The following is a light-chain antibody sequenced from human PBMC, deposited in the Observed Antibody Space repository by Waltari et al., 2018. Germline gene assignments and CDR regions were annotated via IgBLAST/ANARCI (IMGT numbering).Light chain of an antibody. CDR1: QTVSSTF. Sequence: EIVLTQSPGTLSLSPGARATLSCRASQTVSSTFFAWYQQKPGQAPRLLIYAASTRAAGIPDRFSGSGSGTDFSLTISRLEPDDFAVYYCEQYGSAPYTFGQGTKLEIK. V-gene: IGKV3-20*01. CDR3: EQYGSAPYT. CDR2: AAS. J-gene: IGKJ2*01.